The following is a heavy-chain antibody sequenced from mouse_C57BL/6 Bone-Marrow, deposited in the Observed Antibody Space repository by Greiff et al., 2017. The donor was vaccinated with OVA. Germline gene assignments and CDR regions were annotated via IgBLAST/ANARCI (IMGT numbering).Heavy chain of an antibody. D-gene: IGHD2-5*01. V-gene: IGHV1-61*01. Sequence: VQLQQPGAELVRPGSSVKLSCKASGYTFTSYWMDGVTQRPGQGLEWIGNIYPSDSETHYNQKFNEKATLTVDKYSSTAYMQLSSLTSEDSAVYYCARSNSAWFAYWGQGTLVTVSA. J-gene: IGHJ3*01. CDR3: ARSNSAWFAY. CDR1: GYTFTSYW. CDR2: IYPSDSET.